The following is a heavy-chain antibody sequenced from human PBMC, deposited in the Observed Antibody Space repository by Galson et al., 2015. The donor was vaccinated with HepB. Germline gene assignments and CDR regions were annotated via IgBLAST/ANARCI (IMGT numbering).Heavy chain of an antibody. CDR1: GFSLSYTGVG. J-gene: IGHJ4*02. CDR2: IFSADEK. V-gene: IGHV2-26*01. CDR3: ARISLGYCSDTSCQLPDFDY. Sequence: PALVKPTQPLTLTCPVSGFSLSYTGVGVSWLRQPPGKALEWLSHIFSADEKSYNISLQSRPPISQDTSKSQVVLTLSNVDPVDPATYYCARISLGYCSDTSCQLPDFDYWGQGTLVTVSS. D-gene: IGHD2-2*03.